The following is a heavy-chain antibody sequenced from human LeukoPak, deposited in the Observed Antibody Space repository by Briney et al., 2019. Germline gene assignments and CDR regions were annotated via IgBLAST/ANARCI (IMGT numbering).Heavy chain of an antibody. CDR1: GYTFTDYY. CDR3: ARGYYDSSDYEYFQH. D-gene: IGHD3-22*01. J-gene: IGHJ1*01. Sequence: PRASVKVSCKASGYTFTDYYMHWVRQAPGQGLEWMGWINPNSGGTNYQGRVTMTRDTSISTAYMELSRLRSDDTAVYYCARGYYDSSDYEYFQHWGQGTLVTVSS. V-gene: IGHV1-2*02. CDR2: INPNSGGT.